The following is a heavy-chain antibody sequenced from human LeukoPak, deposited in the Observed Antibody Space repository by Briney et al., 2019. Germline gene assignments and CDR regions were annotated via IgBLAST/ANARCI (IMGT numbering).Heavy chain of an antibody. CDR3: AKSEPLATVTTYYYYYGMDV. D-gene: IGHD4-17*01. Sequence: GGSLRLSCAASGFTFSSYAMRWVRQAPGNGLEWVSAISGSGGSTYYADSVKGRFTISRDNSKNTLYLQMNSLRAEDTAVYYCAKSEPLATVTTYYYYYGMDVWGQGTTVTVSS. V-gene: IGHV3-23*01. J-gene: IGHJ6*02. CDR1: GFTFSSYA. CDR2: ISGSGGST.